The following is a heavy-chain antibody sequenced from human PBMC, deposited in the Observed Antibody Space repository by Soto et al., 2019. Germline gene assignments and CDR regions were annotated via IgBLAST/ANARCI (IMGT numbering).Heavy chain of an antibody. J-gene: IGHJ6*02. V-gene: IGHV1-18*01. Sequence: QAQLVQSGADVKKPGASVKVSCKASGYTFNTHGLSWVRQAPGQGLEWVGWISDYNGNTKSAQKFQGRVAMTTDTPTSTASLELRSLTFDDSAIYYCARDAGLAPHHGLDVWGQGTAVTVSS. CDR1: GYTFNTHG. CDR3: ARDAGLAPHHGLDV. CDR2: ISDYNGNT. D-gene: IGHD3-3*02.